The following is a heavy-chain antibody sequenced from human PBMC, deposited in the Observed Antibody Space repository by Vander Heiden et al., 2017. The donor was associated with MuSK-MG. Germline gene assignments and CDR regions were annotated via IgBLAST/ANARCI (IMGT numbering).Heavy chain of an antibody. V-gene: IGHV4-34*01. CDR2: INNSGST. CDR3: AGVRLGELTY. D-gene: IGHD3-16*01. Sequence: QVQLQQWGAGLLKPSETLSLTCAVYGGSFSGYYWSWIRQPPGKGLEWIGEINNSGSTNDNPSLKSRVTISVDTSKNQFSLKMRSVTAADTAVYDGAGVRLGELTYWGQGTMVTVYS. CDR1: GGSFSGYY. J-gene: IGHJ4*02.